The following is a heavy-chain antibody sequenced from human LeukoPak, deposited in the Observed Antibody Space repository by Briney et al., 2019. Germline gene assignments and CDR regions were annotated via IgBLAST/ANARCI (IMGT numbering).Heavy chain of an antibody. CDR2: IYHSGRT. CDR1: GYSISSGYY. CDR3: ARGHPYGDYEGA. Sequence: PSETLSLTCTVSGYSISSGYYWGWIRQPPGKGLEWIGSIYHSGRTFYNPSLKSRVTISVDTSKNQFSLKLTSVTAADTAVYYCARGHPYGDYEGAWGQGTLVTVSS. D-gene: IGHD4-17*01. V-gene: IGHV4-38-2*02. J-gene: IGHJ5*02.